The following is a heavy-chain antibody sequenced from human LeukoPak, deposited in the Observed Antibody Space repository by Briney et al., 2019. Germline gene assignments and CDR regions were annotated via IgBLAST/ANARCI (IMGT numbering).Heavy chain of an antibody. V-gene: IGHV4-34*01. Sequence: PSETLSLTCAVYGGSFSGYYWSWIRQPPGKGLEWIGEINHSGSTNYNPSLKSRVTISVDTSKNQFSLKLSSVTAADTAVYYCARGLRGIQLWSAGNFDYWVQGTLVTVSS. CDR3: ARGLRGIQLWSAGNFDY. CDR2: INHSGST. D-gene: IGHD5-18*01. CDR1: GGSFSGYY. J-gene: IGHJ4*02.